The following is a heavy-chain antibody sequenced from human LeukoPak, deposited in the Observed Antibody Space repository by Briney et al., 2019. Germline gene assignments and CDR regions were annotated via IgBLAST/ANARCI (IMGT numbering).Heavy chain of an antibody. CDR1: GVSISSSNS. D-gene: IGHD6-19*01. Sequence: SETKSLTCAVSGVSISSSNSWNCVRQPPGTRLEWIGEIYHSGSTNYNPSLKSRVTISVDKSKNQFSLKLSSVTAADTAVYYCARGRGWDFDYWGQGTLVTVSS. CDR3: ARGRGWDFDY. CDR2: IYHSGST. V-gene: IGHV4-4*02. J-gene: IGHJ4*02.